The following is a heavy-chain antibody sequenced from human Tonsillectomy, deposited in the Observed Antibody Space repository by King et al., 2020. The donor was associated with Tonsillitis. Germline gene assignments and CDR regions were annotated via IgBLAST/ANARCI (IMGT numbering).Heavy chain of an antibody. J-gene: IGHJ5*02. V-gene: IGHV6-1*01. CDR3: AREISSPGWYVRKYNWFDP. CDR1: GDSVSSNSAA. D-gene: IGHD6-19*01. CDR2: TYYRSKWYN. Sequence: VQLQQSGPGLVKPSQTLSLTCAISGDSVSSNSAAWNWIRQSPSRGLEWLGRTYYRSKWYNDYAVSVKSRITINPDTSKNQFSLQLNSVTPEDTAVYYWAREISSPGWYVRKYNWFDPWGQGTLVTVSS.